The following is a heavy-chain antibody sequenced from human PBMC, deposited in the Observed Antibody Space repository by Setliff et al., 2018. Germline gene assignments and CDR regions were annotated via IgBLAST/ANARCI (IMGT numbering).Heavy chain of an antibody. V-gene: IGHV1-3*01. J-gene: IGHJ3*02. Sequence: ASVKVSCKASGYTFTSYAMHWVRQAPGQRLEWMGWINAGSGNTKYSQKFQGRVTITRDTSASTAYMELSSLRSEDTAVYYCASSFLVDTAMVTLLDAFDIWGQGTMVTVSS. CDR1: GYTFTSYA. D-gene: IGHD5-18*01. CDR2: INAGSGNT. CDR3: ASSFLVDTAMVTLLDAFDI.